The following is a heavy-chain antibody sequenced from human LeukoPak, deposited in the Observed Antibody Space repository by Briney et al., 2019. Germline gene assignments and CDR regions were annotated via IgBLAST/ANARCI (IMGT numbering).Heavy chain of an antibody. D-gene: IGHD6-13*01. Sequence: PSETLSLTCTVSGGSISSSSYYWGWIRQPPGKGLEWIGSIYYSGSTYYNPSLKSRVTISVDTSKNQFSLKLSSVTAADTAVYYCARKTYTGIAAAGTLQTGYFDLWGRGTLVTVSS. CDR2: IYYSGST. V-gene: IGHV4-39*01. CDR1: GGSISSSSYY. CDR3: ARKTYTGIAAAGTLQTGYFDL. J-gene: IGHJ2*01.